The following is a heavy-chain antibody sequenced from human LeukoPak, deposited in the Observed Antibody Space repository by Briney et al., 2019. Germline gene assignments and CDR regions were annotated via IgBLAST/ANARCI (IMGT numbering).Heavy chain of an antibody. D-gene: IGHD3-10*01. CDR1: GYTFTSYY. J-gene: IGHJ6*04. V-gene: IGHV1-46*01. CDR2: INPSGGST. Sequence: ASVKVSCKASGYTFTSYYMHWVRQAPGQGLEWMGIINPSGGSTSYAQKFQGRVTMTRDTSTSTVYMELSSLRSEDTAVYYCARDSMPDSPMVRGVIIYYYYYGMDVWGKGTTVTVPS. CDR3: ARDSMPDSPMVRGVIIYYYYYGMDV.